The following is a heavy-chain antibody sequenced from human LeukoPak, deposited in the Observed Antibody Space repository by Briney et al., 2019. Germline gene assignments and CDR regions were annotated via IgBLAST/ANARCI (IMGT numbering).Heavy chain of an antibody. V-gene: IGHV4-39*01. CDR3: ARPDSSGYYSWPD. CDR1: GGSISSSSYY. J-gene: IGHJ1*01. D-gene: IGHD3-22*01. Sequence: WGTLSLTCTASGGSISSSSYYWGWLRQPPGKGLEWVGSIYYSGSTYYNPSLKRRVTISVDTSNNQFSLKLSPVTAADTAVYYCARPDSSGYYSWPDWGQGTLVTVSS. CDR2: IYYSGST.